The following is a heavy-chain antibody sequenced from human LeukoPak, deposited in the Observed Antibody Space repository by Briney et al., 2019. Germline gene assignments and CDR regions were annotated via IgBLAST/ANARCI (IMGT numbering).Heavy chain of an antibody. V-gene: IGHV1-2*06. CDR1: GYTFTGYY. Sequence: VSVKVSCKASGYTFTGYYMHWVRQAPGQGLEWMGRINPNSGGTNYAQKFQGRVTMTRDTSISTAYMELSRLRSDDTAVYYCARGPYSSGWYNFDYWGQGTLVTVSS. CDR2: INPNSGGT. CDR3: ARGPYSSGWYNFDY. D-gene: IGHD6-19*01. J-gene: IGHJ4*02.